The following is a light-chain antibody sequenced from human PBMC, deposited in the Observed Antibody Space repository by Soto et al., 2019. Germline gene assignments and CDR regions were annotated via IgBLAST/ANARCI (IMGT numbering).Light chain of an antibody. CDR3: QQYYKLPLT. Sequence: EIVMTQSPATLSVSQGERATLSCRASESVSSNLAWYQQKPGQAPRLLICGASTRATGVPARFSRSGSRTVFTLTFLSLQSEDFALFYCQQYYKLPLTFGGGTKVELK. CDR1: ESVSSN. CDR2: GAS. J-gene: IGKJ4*01. V-gene: IGKV3-15*01.